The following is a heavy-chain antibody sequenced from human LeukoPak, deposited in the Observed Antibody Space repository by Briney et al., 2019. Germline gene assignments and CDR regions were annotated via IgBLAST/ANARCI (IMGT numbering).Heavy chain of an antibody. V-gene: IGHV4-34*01. J-gene: IGHJ4*02. Sequence: KPSETLSPTCAVYGGSFSGYYWSWIRQPPGKGLEWIGEINHSGSTNYNPSLKSRVTISVDTSKNQFSLKLSSVTAADTAVYYCARGEDIAAAGNYFDYWGQGTPVTVSS. D-gene: IGHD6-13*01. CDR1: GGSFSGYY. CDR2: INHSGST. CDR3: ARGEDIAAAGNYFDY.